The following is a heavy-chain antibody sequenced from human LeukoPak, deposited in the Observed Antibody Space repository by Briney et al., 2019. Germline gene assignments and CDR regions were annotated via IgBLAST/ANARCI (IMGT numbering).Heavy chain of an antibody. CDR2: ISAYNGNT. Sequence: ASVKVSCKASGYTFTSYGISWVRQAPGQGPKWMGWISAYNGNTNYAQMLQGRVTMTTDTSTSTAYMELKSLRSDDTAVYYCARGGLTGYYVYFDYWGQGTLVTVSS. CDR1: GYTFTSYG. D-gene: IGHD3-9*01. V-gene: IGHV1-18*01. J-gene: IGHJ4*02. CDR3: ARGGLTGYYVYFDY.